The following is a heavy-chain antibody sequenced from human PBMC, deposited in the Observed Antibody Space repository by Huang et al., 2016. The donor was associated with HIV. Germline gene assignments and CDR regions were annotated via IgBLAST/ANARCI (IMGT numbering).Heavy chain of an antibody. Sequence: QVQLEQWGARLLKPSETLSLTCAVYGESLSDFFWCWIRQPPGKGLEWIGEINQSGITNYNPSLKSRVTIAVDTSKKQFSLKVKSVTAADTSMYYCARGRGSSWSLFDTWGQGSLVTVFS. D-gene: IGHD6-13*01. CDR3: ARGRGSSWSLFDT. V-gene: IGHV4-34*02. CDR1: GESLSDFF. CDR2: INQSGIT. J-gene: IGHJ4*02.